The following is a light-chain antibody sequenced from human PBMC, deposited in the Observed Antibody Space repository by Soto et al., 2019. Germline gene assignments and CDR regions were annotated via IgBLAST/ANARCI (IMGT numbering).Light chain of an antibody. CDR1: QTISSW. V-gene: IGKV1-5*01. CDR3: QQYGSSPQT. J-gene: IGKJ1*01. CDR2: GAS. Sequence: DIQMTQSPSTLSGSVGDRVTITCRASQTISSWLAWYQQKPGKAPKLLIYGASSRATGIPDRFSGSGSGTDFTLTISRLEPEDFAVYYCQQYGSSPQTFGQGTKVDIK.